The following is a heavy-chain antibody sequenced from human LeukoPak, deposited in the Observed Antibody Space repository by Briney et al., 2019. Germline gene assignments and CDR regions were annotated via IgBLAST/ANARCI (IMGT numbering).Heavy chain of an antibody. D-gene: IGHD3-10*01. J-gene: IGHJ6*02. Sequence: GRSLRLSCAASGFTFSSYAMHWVRQAPGKGLEWVAVISYDGSNKYCADSVKGRFTISRDNSKNTLYLQMNSLRAEDTAVYYCARELRFGESFSWSLYGMDVWGQGTTVTVSS. CDR3: ARELRFGESFSWSLYGMDV. CDR2: ISYDGSNK. V-gene: IGHV3-30-3*01. CDR1: GFTFSSYA.